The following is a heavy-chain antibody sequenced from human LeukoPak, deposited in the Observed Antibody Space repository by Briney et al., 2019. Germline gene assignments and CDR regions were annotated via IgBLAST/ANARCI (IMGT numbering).Heavy chain of an antibody. V-gene: IGHV3-23*01. Sequence: GGSLRLSCAASGFIFSNFAMDWFRQAPGKGLEWVSSISDTGSRTFYADSVKGRFTISRDNAKNSLFLQMNSLRAEDTAVYYCARDSAVIVDYWGQGTLVTVSS. CDR2: ISDTGSRT. J-gene: IGHJ4*02. D-gene: IGHD2-21*01. CDR3: ARDSAVIVDY. CDR1: GFIFSNFA.